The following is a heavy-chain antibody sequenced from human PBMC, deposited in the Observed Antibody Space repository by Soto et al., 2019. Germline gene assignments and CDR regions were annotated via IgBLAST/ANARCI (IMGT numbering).Heavy chain of an antibody. J-gene: IGHJ6*02. D-gene: IGHD3-16*01. CDR3: ARDGAGMDV. CDR1: RFTFSDYY. V-gene: IGHV3-11*01. CDR2: ISSSGSTV. Sequence: LSLSCAASRFTFSDYYMSWIRQDKGKGLEWVSYISSSGSTVYYADSVKGRFTISRDNAKNSLYLQMNSLRADDTAVYYCARDGAGMDVWGQGTTVTVSS.